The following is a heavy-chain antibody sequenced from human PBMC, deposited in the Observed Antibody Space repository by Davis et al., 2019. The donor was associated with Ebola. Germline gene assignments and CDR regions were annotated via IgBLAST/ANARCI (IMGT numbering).Heavy chain of an antibody. Sequence: GESLKISCVASEFTFTYYAMSWVRQAPGKGLEWVSAISGSGGSTYYTDSVKGRFSISRDNSKNTLYLQMNSLRAEDTAVYYCAKCDYGDYGIDYWGQGTLVTVSS. J-gene: IGHJ4*02. CDR1: EFTFTYYA. V-gene: IGHV3-23*01. CDR3: AKCDYGDYGIDY. CDR2: ISGSGGST. D-gene: IGHD4-17*01.